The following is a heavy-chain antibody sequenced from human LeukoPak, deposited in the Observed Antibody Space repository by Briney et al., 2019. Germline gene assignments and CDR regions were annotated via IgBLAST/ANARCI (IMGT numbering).Heavy chain of an antibody. CDR1: GYSFTSHD. Sequence: GASVKASCKASGYSFTSHDINWVRQATGQGLEWMGWMNPNSGNTGYAQKFQGRVTMTTDTSMKTAYIELSSLRSEDTAVYYCARAGRKYAFDYWGQGTLVTVSS. J-gene: IGHJ4*02. CDR3: ARAGRKYAFDY. V-gene: IGHV1-8*01. CDR2: MNPNSGNT.